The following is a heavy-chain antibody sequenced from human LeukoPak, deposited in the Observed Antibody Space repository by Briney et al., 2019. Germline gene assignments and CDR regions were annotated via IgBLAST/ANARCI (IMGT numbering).Heavy chain of an antibody. CDR1: GFTFSSYS. CDR3: ARDYFAVANNGDGFDI. Sequence: GSLRLSCAASGFTFSSYSMNWVRQAPGKGLEWVSSISSSNSYMYYADSVKGRFTISRDNAKNSLYLQMNSLRAEDTAVYYCARDYFAVANNGDGFDIWGQGTMVTISS. J-gene: IGHJ3*02. D-gene: IGHD6-19*01. V-gene: IGHV3-21*01. CDR2: ISSSNSYM.